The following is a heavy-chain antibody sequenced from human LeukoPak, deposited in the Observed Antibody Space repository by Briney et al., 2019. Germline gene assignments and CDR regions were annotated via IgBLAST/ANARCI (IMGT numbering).Heavy chain of an antibody. CDR1: GGSISSYY. CDR2: MYYSGST. CDR3: ARGIIVGATWGENYNCFDP. Sequence: PSETLSLTCTVSGGSISSYYWSWIRQPPGKGLEWIGYMYYSGSTNYSPSLKSRVTISVDTSKNQFSLKLSSVTAADTAVYYCARGIIVGATWGENYNCFDPWGQGTLVTVSS. J-gene: IGHJ5*02. D-gene: IGHD1-26*01. V-gene: IGHV4-59*01.